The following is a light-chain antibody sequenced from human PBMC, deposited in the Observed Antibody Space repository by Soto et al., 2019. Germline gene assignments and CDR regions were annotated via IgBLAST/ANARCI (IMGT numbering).Light chain of an antibody. CDR1: QSVSSSY. V-gene: IGKV3-20*01. Sequence: EIVLTQSPGTLSLSPGERATLSCRASQSVSSSYLGWYQQKPGQAPRLLIFGASNRATGIPDRFSGSGSGTDFTLTISRLEPEDFAVYYCQQYGSSSITFGQGTRLESK. CDR3: QQYGSSSIT. CDR2: GAS. J-gene: IGKJ5*01.